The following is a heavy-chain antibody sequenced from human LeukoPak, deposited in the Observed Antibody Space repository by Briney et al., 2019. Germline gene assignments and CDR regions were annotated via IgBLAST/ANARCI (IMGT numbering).Heavy chain of an antibody. V-gene: IGHV3-74*03. D-gene: IGHD2-2*02. CDR1: GFTFTNHW. CDR3: TGGYTNSLYNWFDP. Sequence: GSLRLSCAASGFTFTNHWMHWVRQAPGKGLEWVSRINSDGSSTTYADSVKGRFTISRDNAKNTLFLQVNSLRAEDTAVYYCTGGYTNSLYNWFDPWGQGTLVTVSS. CDR2: INSDGSST. J-gene: IGHJ5*02.